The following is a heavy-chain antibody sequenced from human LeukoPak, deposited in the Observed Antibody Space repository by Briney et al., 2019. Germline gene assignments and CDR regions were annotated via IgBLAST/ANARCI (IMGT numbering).Heavy chain of an antibody. CDR2: ISAYNGNT. J-gene: IGHJ6*03. D-gene: IGHD3-10*01. Sequence: ASVKVSCKASGYTFTSYGISWVRQAPGQGLEWMGWISAYNGNTNYAQKLQGRATMTTDTSTSTAYMELRSLRSDDTAVYYCARARVYGSGSLHYMDVWGKGTTVTVSS. V-gene: IGHV1-18*01. CDR3: ARARVYGSGSLHYMDV. CDR1: GYTFTSYG.